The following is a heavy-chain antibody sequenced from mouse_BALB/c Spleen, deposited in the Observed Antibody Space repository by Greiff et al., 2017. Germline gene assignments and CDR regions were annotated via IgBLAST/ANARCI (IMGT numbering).Heavy chain of an antibody. CDR2: ISSGSSTI. J-gene: IGHJ1*01. CDR3: ARGEGGGYFDV. CDR1: GFTFSSFG. Sequence: EVQRVESGGGLVQPGGSRKLSCAASGFTFSSFGMHWVRQAPEKGLEWVAYISSGSSTIYYADTVKGRFTISRDNPKNTLFLQMTSLRSEDTAMYYCARGEGGGYFDVWGAGTTVTVSS. V-gene: IGHV5-17*02.